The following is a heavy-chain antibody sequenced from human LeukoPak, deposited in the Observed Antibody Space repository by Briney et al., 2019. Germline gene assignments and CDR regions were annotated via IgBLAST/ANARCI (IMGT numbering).Heavy chain of an antibody. D-gene: IGHD3-22*01. CDR1: GGTFSSYA. CDR3: ARHYYDSSGYDNSYFDP. Sequence: ASVKVSCKASGGTFSSYAISWVRQAPGQGLEWMGGIIPIFGTANYAQKFQGRVTITTDESTSTAYMELSRLRSEDTAVYYCARHYYDSSGYDNSYFDPWGQGTLVTVSS. V-gene: IGHV1-69*05. J-gene: IGHJ5*02. CDR2: IIPIFGTA.